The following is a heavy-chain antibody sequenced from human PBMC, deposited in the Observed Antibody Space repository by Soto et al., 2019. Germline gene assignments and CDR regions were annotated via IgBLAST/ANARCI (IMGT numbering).Heavy chain of an antibody. J-gene: IGHJ6*03. CDR2: FDPEDGKT. CDR1: GYTLTELS. V-gene: IGHV1-24*01. D-gene: IGHD2-15*01. Sequence: VKVSCKVSGYTLTELSMHWVRQAPGKGLEWMGCFDPEDGKTIYAQKFQGRVTMTTDTSTNTAYMELRSLRSDDTAVYYCARDWATYCSGGSCYPTYYMDVWGKGTTVTVSS. CDR3: ARDWATYCSGGSCYPTYYMDV.